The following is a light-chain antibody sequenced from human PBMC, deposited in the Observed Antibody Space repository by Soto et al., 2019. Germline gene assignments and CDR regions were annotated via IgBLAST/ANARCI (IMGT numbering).Light chain of an antibody. J-gene: IGLJ1*01. CDR3: TSYTSSSTYV. CDR1: SSDIGGYNY. CDR2: GVT. Sequence: QSALTQPASVSESPGQSITISCAGTSSDIGGYNYVSWYQQHPDKAPKLMISGVTNRPSGVSDRVSGSKSGNTASLTISGLQAEDEADYYCTSYTSSSTYVFGTGTKLTVL. V-gene: IGLV2-14*01.